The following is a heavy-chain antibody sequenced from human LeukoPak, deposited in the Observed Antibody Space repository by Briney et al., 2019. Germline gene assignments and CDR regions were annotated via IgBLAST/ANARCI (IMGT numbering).Heavy chain of an antibody. CDR1: GFTFSSYA. CDR2: ISGSGGNR. D-gene: IGHD5-18*01. V-gene: IGHV3-23*01. Sequence: PGGSLRLSCAASGFTFSSYAMSWVRQAPGKGLEWVSAISGSGGNRYYADSVKGRFTISRDKSMNTLYLEMNSLRAEDTASYYCAKDGEASYEIYYYYMDVWGKGTTVTVSS. J-gene: IGHJ6*03. CDR3: AKDGEASYEIYYYYMDV.